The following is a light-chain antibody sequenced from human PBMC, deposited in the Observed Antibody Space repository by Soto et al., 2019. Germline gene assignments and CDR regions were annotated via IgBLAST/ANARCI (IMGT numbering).Light chain of an antibody. CDR1: SNDVGGYNS. V-gene: IGLV2-14*03. CDR3: SSYTSNNIRV. J-gene: IGLJ2*01. CDR2: DVS. Sequence: QSALTQPASVSGSPGQTITISCTGTSNDVGGYNSVSWYQQHPGKAPQLMIYDVSFRPSGISRRFSGSKSGNTASLTISGLQADDEADYYCSSYTSNNIRVFGGGTKVTVL.